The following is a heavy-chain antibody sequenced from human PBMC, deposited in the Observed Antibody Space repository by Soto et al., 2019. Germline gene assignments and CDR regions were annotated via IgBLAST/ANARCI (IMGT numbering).Heavy chain of an antibody. J-gene: IGHJ5*02. CDR2: IYYSGST. D-gene: IGHD4-17*01. CDR3: ARVTVTTLNWFDP. Sequence: SETLSLTCTVSGGSISSYYWSWIRQPPGKGLEWIGYIYYSGSTYYNPSLKSRVTISVDTSKNQFSLKLSSVTAADTAVYYCARVTVTTLNWFDPWGQGTLVTVSS. V-gene: IGHV4-59*08. CDR1: GGSISSYY.